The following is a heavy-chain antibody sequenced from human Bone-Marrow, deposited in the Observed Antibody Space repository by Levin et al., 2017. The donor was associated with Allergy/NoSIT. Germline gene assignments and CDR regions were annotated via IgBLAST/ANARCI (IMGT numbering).Heavy chain of an antibody. V-gene: IGHV4-39*07. Sequence: SETLSLTCSVSGGSISSSSYYWAWIRQPPGKGLEWVASIYYTGNTFYNRSLKSRVTISIDTSKNHFSLKLSSVTAADTAVYYCASEGGGTDPPFDYWGQGTLVSVSS. CDR3: ASEGGGTDPPFDY. CDR1: GGSISSSSYY. J-gene: IGHJ4*02. D-gene: IGHD1-1*01. CDR2: IYYTGNT.